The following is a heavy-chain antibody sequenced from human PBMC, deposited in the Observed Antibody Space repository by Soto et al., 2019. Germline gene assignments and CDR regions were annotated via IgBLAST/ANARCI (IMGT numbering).Heavy chain of an antibody. J-gene: IGHJ5*02. CDR1: GGYISSYY. CDR2: IHYSGST. Sequence: SETLSLTCTVSGGYISSYYCSWIRQPPGKGLEWIGYIHYSGSTNYNPSLKSRVTISVDTSKNQFSLRAEDTAVYYCARHPERIAQIGWFDPWGQGTLVTVSS. CDR3: ARHPERIAQIGWFDP. D-gene: IGHD6-13*01. V-gene: IGHV4-59*08.